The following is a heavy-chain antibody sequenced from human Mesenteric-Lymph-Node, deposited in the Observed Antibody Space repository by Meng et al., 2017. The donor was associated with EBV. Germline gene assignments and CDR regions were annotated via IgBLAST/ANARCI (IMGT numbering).Heavy chain of an antibody. D-gene: IGHD2-8*02. CDR1: GFTFNSYT. CDR3: ARELVANTFDF. J-gene: IGHJ4*02. Sequence: EVHLVGSGGGLVKSGGSLRLSCGASGFTFNSYTMDWVRQAPGKGLEWVSSISSSSFDIYYADSVRGRFTISRDNAKNSLYLQMDSLRAEDTAVYYCARELVANTFDFWGQGTLVTVSS. CDR2: ISSSSFDI. V-gene: IGHV3-21*01.